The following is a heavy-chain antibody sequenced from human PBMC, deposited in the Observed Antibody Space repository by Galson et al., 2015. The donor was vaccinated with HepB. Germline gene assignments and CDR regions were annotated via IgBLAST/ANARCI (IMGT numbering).Heavy chain of an antibody. V-gene: IGHV5-51*03. Sequence: QSGAEVKKSGESLKISCKGSGYIFSSYWIGWVRQMPGKGLEWMGIIDPSDSGTRFSPSFQGQVTISADKSINNAYLQWSNLKASDTAMYYCARRSATTGTDIDYWGQGTLVTVSA. CDR2: IDPSDSGT. CDR1: GYIFSSYW. J-gene: IGHJ4*02. CDR3: ARRSATTGTDIDY. D-gene: IGHD6-13*01.